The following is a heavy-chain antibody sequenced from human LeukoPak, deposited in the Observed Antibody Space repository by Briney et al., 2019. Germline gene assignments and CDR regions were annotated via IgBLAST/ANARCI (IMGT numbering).Heavy chain of an antibody. CDR2: IYTSGST. CDR1: GGSISSYY. CDR3: ARGSYYYDSSGPRILYYFDY. Sequence: SETLSLTCTVSGGSISSYYWSWIRQPAGKGLEWIGRIYTSGSTNYNPSLKSRVTISVDTSKNQFSLKLSSVTAADTAVYYCARGSYYYDSSGPRILYYFDYWGQGTLVTVSS. V-gene: IGHV4-4*07. D-gene: IGHD3-22*01. J-gene: IGHJ4*02.